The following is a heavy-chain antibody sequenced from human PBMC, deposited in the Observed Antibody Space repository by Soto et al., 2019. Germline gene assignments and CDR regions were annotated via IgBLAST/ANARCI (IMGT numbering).Heavy chain of an antibody. J-gene: IGHJ4*02. CDR2: ISWNSGSI. D-gene: IGHD4-17*01. CDR3: AKDRLTTVVTPYYFDY. CDR1: GFTVDDYA. Sequence: GGSLRLACAASGFTVDDYAMHWVRQAPGKGLEWVSGISWNSGSIGYADSVKGRFTISRDSAKNSLHLQMNSLRAEDTALYYCAKDRLTTVVTPYYFDYWGQGTLVTSPQ. V-gene: IGHV3-9*01.